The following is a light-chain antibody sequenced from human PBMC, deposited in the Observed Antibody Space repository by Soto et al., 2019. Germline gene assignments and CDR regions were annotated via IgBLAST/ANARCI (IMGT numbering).Light chain of an antibody. V-gene: IGKV1-5*03. CDR1: QTISSW. CDR2: KAS. J-gene: IGKJ1*01. Sequence: DIQMTQSPSTLSASVGDRVTITCRASQTISSWLAWYQQKPGKAPRLLIYKASNLENGIPSRFSGSGSGTEFTLTIISLQPDDFATYYCLQYNTYSTWTFGQGTKVDIK. CDR3: LQYNTYSTWT.